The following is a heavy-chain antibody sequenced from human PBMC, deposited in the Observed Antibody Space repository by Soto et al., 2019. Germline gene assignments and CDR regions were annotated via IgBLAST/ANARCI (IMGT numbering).Heavy chain of an antibody. V-gene: IGHV3-9*01. CDR3: VKGRDDFWSPYYFGS. D-gene: IGHD3-3*01. CDR2: ITWNSRVL. Sequence: GGSLRLSCVGTGLNFDDFAMHWVRQAPGKGLEWVSGITWNSRVLAYADSVKGRFTISRDNARNSLYLQMDSLRDEDTALYYCVKGRDDFWSPYYFGSCRQVSLFTASS. J-gene: IGHJ4*02. CDR1: GLNFDDFA.